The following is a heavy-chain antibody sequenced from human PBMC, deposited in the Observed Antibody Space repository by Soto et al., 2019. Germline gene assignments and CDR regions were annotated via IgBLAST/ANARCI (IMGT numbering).Heavy chain of an antibody. CDR1: GFTFSNYN. D-gene: IGHD4-17*01. CDR3: TRRAGDYPYHYGMDV. Sequence: GGSLRLSCAASGFTFSNYNMNWVRQAPGKGLEWVSYISSSSNAIYYTDSVRGQFTISRDNAKNSLFMQMNSLRDDDTAVYYCTRRAGDYPYHYGMDVWGQGTTVTVSS. J-gene: IGHJ6*02. CDR2: ISSSSNAI. V-gene: IGHV3-48*02.